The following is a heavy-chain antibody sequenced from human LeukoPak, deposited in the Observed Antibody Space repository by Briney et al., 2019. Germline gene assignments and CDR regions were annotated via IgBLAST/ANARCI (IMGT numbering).Heavy chain of an antibody. Sequence: SETLSLTCTVSGGSISSYYWSWIRQPAGKGLEWIGRIYTSGSTNYNPSLKSRVTMSVDTSKNQFSLKLSSVTAADTAVYYCARGIYYYGSGRGVNWFDPWGQGTLVTVCS. V-gene: IGHV4-4*07. J-gene: IGHJ5*02. CDR1: GGSISSYY. D-gene: IGHD3-10*01. CDR2: IYTSGST. CDR3: ARGIYYYGSGRGVNWFDP.